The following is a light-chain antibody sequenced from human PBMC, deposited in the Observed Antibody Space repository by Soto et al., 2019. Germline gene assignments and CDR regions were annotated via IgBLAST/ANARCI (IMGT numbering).Light chain of an antibody. Sequence: EIVLTQSPVTLSLSPGERATLSCRASQSINNYLAWYQQKPGQPPRLLIYDASNRATAIPVRFSGSGSGTDFTLTISSLEPEDSAVYYCQSRGIWPPGATFGGGTKVALK. CDR1: QSINNY. V-gene: IGKV3-11*01. CDR3: QSRGIWPPGAT. J-gene: IGKJ4*01. CDR2: DAS.